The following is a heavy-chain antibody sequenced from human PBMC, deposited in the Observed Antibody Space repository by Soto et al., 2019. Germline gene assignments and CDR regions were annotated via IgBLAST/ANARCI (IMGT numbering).Heavy chain of an antibody. V-gene: IGHV3-23*01. J-gene: IGHJ4*02. Sequence: GGFLRLSCVASGFTFSTYAMAWVRQVPGEGLEWVSAITGDTTSTYYADSVKGRFTISRDNSKSTLFLQMNSLRAEDTAVYYCAKGSAAGVPYFFDHWGQGTLVTVSS. CDR2: ITGDTTST. D-gene: IGHD6-13*01. CDR1: GFTFSTYA. CDR3: AKGSAAGVPYFFDH.